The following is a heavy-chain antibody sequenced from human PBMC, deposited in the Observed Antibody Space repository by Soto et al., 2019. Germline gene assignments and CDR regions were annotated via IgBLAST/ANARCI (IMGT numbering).Heavy chain of an antibody. Sequence: GGSLRLSCAASGFTFSSYAMSWVRQAPGKGLEWVSAISGGGGSTYYADSVKGRFTISRDNSKNTLYLQMNSLRAEDTAVYYCAKSDSSGYFGYWGQGTLVTVSS. J-gene: IGHJ4*02. CDR3: AKSDSSGYFGY. D-gene: IGHD3-22*01. CDR1: GFTFSSYA. CDR2: ISGGGGST. V-gene: IGHV3-23*01.